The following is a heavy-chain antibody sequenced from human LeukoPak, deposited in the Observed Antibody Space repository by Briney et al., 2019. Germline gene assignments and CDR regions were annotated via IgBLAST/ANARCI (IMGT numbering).Heavy chain of an antibody. CDR1: GGSISSSSYY. CDR2: IYYSGST. D-gene: IGHD3-3*01. V-gene: IGHV4-39*07. CDR3: TRGVVGFSSARRFGVWFDP. Sequence: PSETLSLTCTVSGGSISSSSYYWGWIRQPPGKGLEWIGSIYYSGSTYYNPSLKSRVTISVDTSKNQFSLKLRSVTAADTAQYYCTRGVVGFSSARRFGVWFDPWGQGTLVTVSS. J-gene: IGHJ5*02.